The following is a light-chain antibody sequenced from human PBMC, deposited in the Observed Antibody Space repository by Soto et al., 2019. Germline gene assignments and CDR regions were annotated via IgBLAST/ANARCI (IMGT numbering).Light chain of an antibody. CDR1: QTVSNNY. J-gene: IGKJ2*01. Sequence: EVVLTQSPGTLSLSPGERATLSCRASQTVSNNYLAWYQQKPGQAPRLLIFGSSDRDTGIPDRFSGSGSGTDFTLTISGLEPEDFAVYYCQQDGSSPPYTFGQGTKLEIK. V-gene: IGKV3-20*01. CDR2: GSS. CDR3: QQDGSSPPYT.